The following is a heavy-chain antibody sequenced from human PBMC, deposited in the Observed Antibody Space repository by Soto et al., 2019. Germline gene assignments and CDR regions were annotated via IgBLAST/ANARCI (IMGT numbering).Heavy chain of an antibody. V-gene: IGHV3-7*01. J-gene: IGHJ4*02. D-gene: IGHD1-7*01. CDR1: GFTFNSYW. Sequence: EVQLVESGGGLVQPGGSLRLSCAASGFTFNSYWMGWVRQAPGKGLEWVANIKQDGSEKYYVDSVKGRFAISRDNAKNPLYLQMNSLIADDTAVYYCARDTGNFHFDSWGQGILITVSS. CDR2: IKQDGSEK. CDR3: ARDTGNFHFDS.